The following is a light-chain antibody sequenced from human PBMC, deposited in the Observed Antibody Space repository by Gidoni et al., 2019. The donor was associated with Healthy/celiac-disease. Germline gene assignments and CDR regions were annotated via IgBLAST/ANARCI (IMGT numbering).Light chain of an antibody. J-gene: IGLJ2*01. Sequence: QSVLTQPPSWSAALGHRVTISYTGSSSNIQAGYDVPRYPQLPGTAPNLLLYGNSHRPSEVPDRFSGSKSGTSASLAITGLQAEDEADYYCQSYDSSLSALVFGGGTKLTVL. V-gene: IGLV1-40*01. CDR2: GNS. CDR1: SSNIQAGYD. CDR3: QSYDSSLSALV.